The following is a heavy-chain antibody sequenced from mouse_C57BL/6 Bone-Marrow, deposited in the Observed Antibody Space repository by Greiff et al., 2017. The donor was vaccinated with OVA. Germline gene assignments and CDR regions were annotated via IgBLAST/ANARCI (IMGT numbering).Heavy chain of an antibody. CDR2: IDPENGDT. D-gene: IGHD2-4*01. CDR3: TGDYDYDGDYFDY. V-gene: IGHV14-4*01. Sequence: EVQLQQSGAELVRPGASVKLSCTASGFNIKDYYMHWVKQRPEQGLEWIGWIDPENGDTEYASKFQGKATITADTSSNTAYLQLSSLTSEDTAVYYCTGDYDYDGDYFDYWGQGTTLTVSS. J-gene: IGHJ2*01. CDR1: GFNIKDYY.